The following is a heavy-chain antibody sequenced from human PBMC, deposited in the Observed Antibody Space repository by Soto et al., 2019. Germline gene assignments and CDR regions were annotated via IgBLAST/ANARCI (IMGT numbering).Heavy chain of an antibody. Sequence: QVQLVQSGAEVKKPGSSVKVSCKASGGTFSSYAITWVRQAPGQGLEWMGGIIPIFGTADYAQNFQGRVTITADESTSTAYMELSSLRSDDTAVYYCARYRYCSGGSCYYYNGMDVWGQGTTVTVSS. CDR3: ARYRYCSGGSCYYYNGMDV. D-gene: IGHD2-15*01. CDR1: GGTFSSYA. V-gene: IGHV1-69*12. J-gene: IGHJ6*02. CDR2: IIPIFGTA.